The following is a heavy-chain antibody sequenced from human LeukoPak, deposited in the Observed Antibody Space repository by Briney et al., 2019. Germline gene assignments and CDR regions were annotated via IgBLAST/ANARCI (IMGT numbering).Heavy chain of an antibody. V-gene: IGHV3-23*01. Sequence: GGSLRLSCAASGFTFSSYATRWVRQAPGKGLEWVSTIGASSGSIYYADSVKGRFTISRDNSKNTLYLQMNSLRAEDTAVYYCAKDPPREQGDYWGQGTLVTVSS. CDR2: IGASSGSI. D-gene: IGHD1/OR15-1a*01. CDR1: GFTFSSYA. CDR3: AKDPPREQGDY. J-gene: IGHJ4*02.